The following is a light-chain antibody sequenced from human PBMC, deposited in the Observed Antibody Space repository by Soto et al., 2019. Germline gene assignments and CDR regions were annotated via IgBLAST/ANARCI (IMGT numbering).Light chain of an antibody. CDR2: QVR. CDR1: STDVGAYNY. J-gene: IGLJ1*01. V-gene: IGLV2-14*01. CDR3: HLYTIMNTYV. Sequence: QSVLTQPASVSGSPGQSITISCTGSSTDVGAYNYVSWYQQYPGQAPNHLIYQVRRRPSGFSHRFSGSKSVNTASLTISGLHAEDDAHYYCHLYTIMNTYVFGTGTKVTV.